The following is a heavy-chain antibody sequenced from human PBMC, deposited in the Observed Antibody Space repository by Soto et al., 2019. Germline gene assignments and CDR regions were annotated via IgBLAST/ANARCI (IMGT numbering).Heavy chain of an antibody. V-gene: IGHV4-30-2*01. D-gene: IGHD3-10*01. Sequence: SETLSLTCAVSGGSISSGGYSWSWIRQPPGKGLEWIGYIYHSGSTYYNPSLKSRVTISVDRSKNQFSLKLSPVTAADTAVYYCARSHLEQYYYGSGSFHWFDPWGQGTLVTVSS. CDR2: IYHSGST. CDR1: GGSISSGGYS. CDR3: ARSHLEQYYYGSGSFHWFDP. J-gene: IGHJ5*02.